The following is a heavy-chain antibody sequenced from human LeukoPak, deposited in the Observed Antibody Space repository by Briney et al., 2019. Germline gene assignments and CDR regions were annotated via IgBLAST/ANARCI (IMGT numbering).Heavy chain of an antibody. CDR2: ISYSGST. J-gene: IGHJ4*02. CDR1: GGSISTFY. D-gene: IGHD5-12*01. V-gene: IGHV4-59*08. CDR3: VRSAQGRGGYAFDY. Sequence: SETLCLTCTASGGSISTFYWSWIRRPPGKGLEWIGYISYSGSTNFNPSLMSRVTISVDTSKNQFSLKLSSVTAADTAVYYCVRSAQGRGGYAFDYWGQGTLVTVSS.